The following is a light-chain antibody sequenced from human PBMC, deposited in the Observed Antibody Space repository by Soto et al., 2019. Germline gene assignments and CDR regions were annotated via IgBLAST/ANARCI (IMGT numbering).Light chain of an antibody. CDR3: QSYDSSRSGYV. CDR2: ANT. Sequence: QSVLTQPPSVSGAPGQRVTISCTGSSSNIGRTYDVHWYQQLPGTAPKLLIYANTNRPSGVPDRFSGSKSGTSASLAITGGQDEDEADYFCQSYDSSRSGYVFGTGTKLTVL. J-gene: IGLJ1*01. CDR1: SSNIGRTYD. V-gene: IGLV1-40*01.